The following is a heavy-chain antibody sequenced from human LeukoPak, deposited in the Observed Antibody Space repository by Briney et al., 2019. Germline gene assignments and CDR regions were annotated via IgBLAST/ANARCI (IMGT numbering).Heavy chain of an antibody. Sequence: APVKVSCKASGYTFTGYYMHWVRQAPGQGLEWMGRVNPNSGGTNYAQKFQGRVTMTRDTSISTAYMELSRLRSDDTAVYYCARAGRYCSGGSCYYIYWGQGTLVTVSS. CDR1: GYTFTGYY. D-gene: IGHD2-15*01. CDR3: ARAGRYCSGGSCYYIY. CDR2: VNPNSGGT. J-gene: IGHJ4*02. V-gene: IGHV1-2*06.